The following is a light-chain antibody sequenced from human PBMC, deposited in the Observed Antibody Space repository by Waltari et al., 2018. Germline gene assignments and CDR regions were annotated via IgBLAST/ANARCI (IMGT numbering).Light chain of an antibody. CDR3: QKYDRLPAT. CDR1: QSVSRF. Sequence: EIVLTQSPCTLSLSPGERGPLSCRASQSVSRFLAWYQQKPGQAPRLLIYGASTRATGIPDRFSGSGSGTDFSLTISRLEPEDFAVYYCQKYDRLPATFGQGTKVEIK. V-gene: IGKV3-20*01. CDR2: GAS. J-gene: IGKJ1*01.